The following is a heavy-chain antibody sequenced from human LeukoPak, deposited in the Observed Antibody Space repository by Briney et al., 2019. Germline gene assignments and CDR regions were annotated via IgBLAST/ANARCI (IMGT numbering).Heavy chain of an antibody. CDR1: GYTFTGYY. J-gene: IGHJ4*02. D-gene: IGHD6-19*01. CDR2: INTISGGT. CDR3: ARGREVAGTVGY. Sequence: ASVTVSCKASGYTFTGYYIHWVRQAPGQGLEWIGWINTISGGTNYAQKFQGRVTITRDTSISTAYMELSRLTSDDTAVYYCARGREVAGTVGYWGQGTLVTVSS. V-gene: IGHV1-2*02.